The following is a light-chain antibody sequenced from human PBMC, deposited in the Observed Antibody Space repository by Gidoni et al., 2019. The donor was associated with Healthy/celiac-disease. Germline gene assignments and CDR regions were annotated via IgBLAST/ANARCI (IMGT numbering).Light chain of an antibody. V-gene: IGLV2-14*01. CDR1: SSDVGGYNY. J-gene: IGLJ3*02. Sequence: QSALTQPASVLGSPGQSITISCTGTSSDVGGYNYVSWYQQHPGKAPKLMIYDVSNRPSGVSNRFSGAKSGNTASLTISGLQAEDEADYYCSSYTSSSIWVFGGGTKLTVL. CDR2: DVS. CDR3: SSYTSSSIWV.